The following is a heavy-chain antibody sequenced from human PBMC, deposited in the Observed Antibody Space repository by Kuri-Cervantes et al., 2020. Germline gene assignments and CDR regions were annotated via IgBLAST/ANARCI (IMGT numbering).Heavy chain of an antibody. Sequence: GESLKISCAASGFTFSSFAMHWVRQAPGKGLEWVAVISYDGSNKYYADSVKGRFTISRDSSKNTLYLQMNSLRAEDTAVYYCAREIEGAPDYWGQGTLVTVSS. D-gene: IGHD1-26*01. CDR3: AREIEGAPDY. J-gene: IGHJ4*02. CDR2: ISYDGSNK. CDR1: GFTFSSFA. V-gene: IGHV3-30*01.